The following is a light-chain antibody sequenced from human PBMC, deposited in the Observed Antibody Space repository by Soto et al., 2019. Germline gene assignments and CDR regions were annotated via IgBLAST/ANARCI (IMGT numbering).Light chain of an antibody. J-gene: IGLJ3*02. CDR3: SSNPGSYNFE. V-gene: IGLV2-8*01. Sequence: QSALTQPPSASGSPGQSVTISCTGTSSDVGAYNYVSWYQQHPGKAPKLMIYEVTKRPSGVPDRFSGSKSGNTASLTVSGLQAEDEAEYYCSSNPGSYNFEFGGGTKVTVL. CDR2: EVT. CDR1: SSDVGAYNY.